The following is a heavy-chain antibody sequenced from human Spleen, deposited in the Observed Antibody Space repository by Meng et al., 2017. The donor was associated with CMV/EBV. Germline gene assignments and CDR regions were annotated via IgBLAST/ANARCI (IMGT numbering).Heavy chain of an antibody. CDR2: IYSGGSST. J-gene: IGHJ3*02. Sequence: GESLKISCAASGFTFSSYAMSWVRQAPGKGLEWVSVIYSGGSSTYYADSVKGRFTISRDNSKNTLYLQMNSLRAEDTAVYYCAKEWRDAFDIWGQGTMVTVSS. CDR1: GFTFSSYA. D-gene: IGHD5-12*01. V-gene: IGHV3-23*03. CDR3: AKEWRDAFDI.